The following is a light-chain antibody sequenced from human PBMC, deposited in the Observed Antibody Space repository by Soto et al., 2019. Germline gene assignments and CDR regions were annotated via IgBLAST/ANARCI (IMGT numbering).Light chain of an antibody. Sequence: QSALTQAPSASGSPGQSVSISCTGTSSDVGGYLYVSWYQQHPGKAPKLMIYDVNKRPSGVPDRFSGSKSGNTASLTVSGLRAEDEADYYCSSYADIKNVVFGGGTQLTVL. CDR1: SSDVGGYLY. V-gene: IGLV2-8*01. CDR2: DVN. J-gene: IGLJ2*01. CDR3: SSYADIKNVV.